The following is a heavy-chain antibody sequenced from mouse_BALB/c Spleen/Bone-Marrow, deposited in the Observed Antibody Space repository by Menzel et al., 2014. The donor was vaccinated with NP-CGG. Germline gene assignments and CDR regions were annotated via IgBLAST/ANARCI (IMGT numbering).Heavy chain of an antibody. J-gene: IGHJ1*01. V-gene: IGHV1S127*01. Sequence: QVQLQQFGAELVKPGASVKMSCKASGYTFTSYWMHWVKQRPGQGLEWIGVIDPSDSYTSYNQKFKGKATLTVDTSSSTAYMQLSSLTSEDSAVYYCTRGDYDWYFDVWAQGPRSPSPQ. CDR1: GYTFTSYW. CDR2: IDPSDSYT. D-gene: IGHD2-4*01. CDR3: TRGDYDWYFDV.